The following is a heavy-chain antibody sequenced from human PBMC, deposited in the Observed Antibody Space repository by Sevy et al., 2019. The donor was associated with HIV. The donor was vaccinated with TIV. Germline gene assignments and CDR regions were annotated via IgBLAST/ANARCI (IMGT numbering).Heavy chain of an antibody. CDR1: GGSISSGDYY. CDR3: ARGQYYYGSGSPLGAFDI. D-gene: IGHD3-10*01. Sequence: SETLSLTCTVSGGSISSGDYYWSWIRQPTGKGREWIGYIYYSGSTYYNPSLKSRVTISEDTSKNQFSLKLSSVTAADTAVYFCARGQYYYGSGSPLGAFDIWGQGTMVTVSS. J-gene: IGHJ3*02. V-gene: IGHV4-30-4*01. CDR2: IYYSGST.